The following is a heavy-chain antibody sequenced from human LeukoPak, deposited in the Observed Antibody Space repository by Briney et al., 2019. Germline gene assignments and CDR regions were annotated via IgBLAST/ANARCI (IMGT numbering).Heavy chain of an antibody. V-gene: IGHV1-8*01. CDR3: ASGSQGTFDY. D-gene: IGHD3-10*01. CDR1: GYTFTSYD. CDR2: MNPNSGNT. Sequence: ASVNVSCKASGYTFTSYDLNWVRQATCQGREWMGWMNPNSGNTGYAQKFQGRVTMTRNTSISTAYMELSSLRSEDTAVYYCASGSQGTFDYWGQGTLVTVSS. J-gene: IGHJ4*02.